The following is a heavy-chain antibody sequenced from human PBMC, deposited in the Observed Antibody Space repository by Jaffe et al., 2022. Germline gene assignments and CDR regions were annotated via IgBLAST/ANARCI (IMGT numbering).Heavy chain of an antibody. J-gene: IGHJ6*03. CDR1: GFTVSSNY. V-gene: IGHV3-66*02. D-gene: IGHD6-19*01. Sequence: EVQLVESGGGLVQPGGSLRLSCAASGFTVSSNYMSWVRQAPGKGLEWVSVIYSGGSTYYADSVKGRFTISRDNSKNTLYLQMNSLRAEDTAVYYCAHVQYSSRLYGASYMDVWGKGTTVTVSS. CDR2: IYSGGST. CDR3: AHVQYSSRLYGASYMDV.